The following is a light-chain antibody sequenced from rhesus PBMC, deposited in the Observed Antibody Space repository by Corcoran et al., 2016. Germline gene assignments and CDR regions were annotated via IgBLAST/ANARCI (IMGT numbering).Light chain of an antibody. CDR1: QSLLHSNGYTY. CDR2: LGS. J-gene: IGKJ4*01. Sequence: DIVMTQTPLSLPVTPGEPASISCRSSQSLLHSNGYTYLFWYLQKPGPSPQLLIYLGSNRASGVPDRFSGSGSGTDFTLKISRVEAGDVGVYYCLQDIQLPLTFGGGTKVEIK. V-gene: IGKV2-78*01. CDR3: LQDIQLPLT.